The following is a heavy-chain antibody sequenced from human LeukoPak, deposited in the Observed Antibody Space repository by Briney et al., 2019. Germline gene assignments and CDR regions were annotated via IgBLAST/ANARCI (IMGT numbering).Heavy chain of an antibody. J-gene: IGHJ4*02. D-gene: IGHD6-13*01. Sequence: ASETLSLTCTVSGGSISSYYWSWIRQPPGKGLEWIGYIYYSGSTNYNPSLKSRVTISVDTSKNQFSLKLSSVTAADTAVYYCERVRTGIAGFDYWGQGTLVTVSS. V-gene: IGHV4-59*01. CDR3: ERVRTGIAGFDY. CDR2: IYYSGST. CDR1: GGSISSYY.